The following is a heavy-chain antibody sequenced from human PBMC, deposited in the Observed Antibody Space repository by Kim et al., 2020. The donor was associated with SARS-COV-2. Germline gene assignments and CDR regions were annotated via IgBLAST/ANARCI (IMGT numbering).Heavy chain of an antibody. CDR2: ISGSGRST. J-gene: IGHJ3*02. D-gene: IGHD6-13*01. CDR3: AKVWQQLIPAHDAFDI. V-gene: IGHV3-23*01. CDR1: GFTFSSYA. Sequence: GGSLRLSCAASGFTFSSYAMSWVRQAPGKGLEWVSGISGSGRSTYYADSVKGRFTISRDNSKNTLYLQMNSLRAEDTAVYYCAKVWQQLIPAHDAFDIWGQGTMVTVSS.